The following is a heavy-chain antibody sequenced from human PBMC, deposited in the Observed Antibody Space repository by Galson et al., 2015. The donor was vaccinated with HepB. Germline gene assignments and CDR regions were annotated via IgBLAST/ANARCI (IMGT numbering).Heavy chain of an antibody. Sequence: SLRLSCAASGFIFSSYRMNWVRQAPGKGLEWVSSISSSSSYIYYADSVKGRFTISRDNAKNSLYLQMNSLRAEDTAVYYCARVVSSSWYTNWFDPWGQGTLVTVSS. J-gene: IGHJ5*02. CDR3: ARVVSSSWYTNWFDP. V-gene: IGHV3-21*01. D-gene: IGHD6-13*01. CDR1: GFIFSSYR. CDR2: ISSSSSYI.